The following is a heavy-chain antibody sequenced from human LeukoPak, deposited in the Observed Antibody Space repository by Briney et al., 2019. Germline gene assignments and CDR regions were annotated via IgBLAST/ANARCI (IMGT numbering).Heavy chain of an antibody. D-gene: IGHD2-15*01. Sequence: ASVKVSCKASGDSLTIYAIHWVRQAPGQRLEWMGRINAGNGSTKSSQKFQGRVIITRDTSASTAYMELSSLRSEDTAVYYCATSVVDDYYYYYGMDVWGQGTTVTVSS. CDR3: ATSVVDDYYYYYGMDV. J-gene: IGHJ6*02. CDR1: GDSLTIYA. V-gene: IGHV1-3*01. CDR2: INAGNGST.